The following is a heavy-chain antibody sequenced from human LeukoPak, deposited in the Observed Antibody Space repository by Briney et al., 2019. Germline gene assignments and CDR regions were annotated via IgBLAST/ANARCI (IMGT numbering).Heavy chain of an antibody. V-gene: IGHV1-69*05. CDR3: ARGSSGYHNWFDP. Sequence: SVKVSCKASGGTFSSYAISWVRQTPGEGLEWMGRIIPIFGTANYAQKFQGRVTITTDESTSTAYMELSSLRSEDTAVYYCARGSSGYHNWFDPWGQGTLVTVSS. CDR2: IIPIFGTA. CDR1: GGTFSSYA. D-gene: IGHD3-22*01. J-gene: IGHJ5*02.